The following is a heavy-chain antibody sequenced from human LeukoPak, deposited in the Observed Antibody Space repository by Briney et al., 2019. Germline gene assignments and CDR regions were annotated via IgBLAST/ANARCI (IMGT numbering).Heavy chain of an antibody. J-gene: IGHJ6*02. CDR2: ISGSGDST. CDR3: AKWDDFWSGDYGMDV. CDR1: GFTFSSYA. Sequence: GGSLRLSCAASGFTFSSYAMSWVRQAPGKGLEWVSAISGSGDSTYYADSVKGRFTISRDNSKNTLYLQMNSLRAEDTAVYYCAKWDDFWSGDYGMDVWGQGTTVTVSS. V-gene: IGHV3-23*01. D-gene: IGHD3-3*01.